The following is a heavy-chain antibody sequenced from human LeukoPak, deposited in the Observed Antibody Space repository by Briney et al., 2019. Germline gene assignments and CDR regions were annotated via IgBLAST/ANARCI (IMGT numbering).Heavy chain of an antibody. D-gene: IGHD6-13*01. V-gene: IGHV4-34*01. J-gene: IGHJ5*02. CDR1: GGSFSGYY. CDR2: INHSGST. Sequence: PSETLSLTCAVYGGSFSGYYWSWIRQPPGKGLEWIGEINHSGSTNYNPSLRSRATISLDTSKNVFSLKLTSVTAADTAVYYCAREGIHSNLWYHWFDPWGQGTLVTVSS. CDR3: AREGIHSNLWYHWFDP.